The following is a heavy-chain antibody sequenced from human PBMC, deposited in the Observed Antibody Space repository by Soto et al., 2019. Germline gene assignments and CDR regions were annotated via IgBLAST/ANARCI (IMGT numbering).Heavy chain of an antibody. J-gene: IGHJ3*02. Sequence: QVQLVESGGGVVQPGRSLRLSCAASGFTFSSYAMHWVRQAPGKGLEWVAVISYDGSNKYYADSVKGRFTISRDNSKNTLYLQMNSLRAEDTAVYYCARVFHYYGSGFAFDIWGQGTMVTVSS. CDR3: ARVFHYYGSGFAFDI. CDR1: GFTFSSYA. CDR2: ISYDGSNK. D-gene: IGHD3-10*01. V-gene: IGHV3-30-3*01.